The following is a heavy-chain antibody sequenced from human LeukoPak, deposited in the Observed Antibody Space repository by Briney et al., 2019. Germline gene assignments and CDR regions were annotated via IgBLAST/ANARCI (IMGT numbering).Heavy chain of an antibody. D-gene: IGHD3-16*01. CDR2: IKQDGSEK. CDR3: ARGAGMITFGGVSDY. J-gene: IGHJ4*02. CDR1: GFTFSSYW. V-gene: IGHV3-7*01. Sequence: GGSLRLSCAASGFTFSSYWMSWVCQAPGKGLEWVANIKQDGSEKYYVDSVKGRFTISRDNAKNSLYLQMNSLRAEDTAVYYCARGAGMITFGGVSDYWGQGTLVTVSS.